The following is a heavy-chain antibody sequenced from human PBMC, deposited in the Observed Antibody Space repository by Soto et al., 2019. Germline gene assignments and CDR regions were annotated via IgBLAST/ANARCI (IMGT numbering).Heavy chain of an antibody. D-gene: IGHD2-15*01. Sequence: SVKVSCEASGGTFTSYSISWVRRAPGQGLEWMGGIIPIYGTAHYAQKFQDRVTITADESTSTAYTELSSLTSEDTAVYYCAIDLVGCSAGRSRYTWFAPWGQGTRVTVP. CDR1: GGTFTSYS. V-gene: IGHV1-69*01. CDR2: IIPIYGTA. J-gene: IGHJ5*02. CDR3: AIDLVGCSAGRSRYTWFAP.